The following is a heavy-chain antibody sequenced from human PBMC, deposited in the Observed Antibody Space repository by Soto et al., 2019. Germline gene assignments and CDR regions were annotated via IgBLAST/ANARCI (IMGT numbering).Heavy chain of an antibody. CDR3: ARDDFWSCYKYYYYYGMDV. CDR2: ISYDGSNK. V-gene: IGHV3-30-3*01. CDR1: GFTFSSYA. Sequence: QVQLVESGGGVVQPGRSLRLSCAASGFTFSSYAMHWVRQAPGKGLEWVAVISYDGSNKYYADSVKGRFTISRDNSKNTLYLQMNSLGAEATAVYYCARDDFWSCYKYYYYYGMDVW. J-gene: IGHJ6*01. D-gene: IGHD3-3*01.